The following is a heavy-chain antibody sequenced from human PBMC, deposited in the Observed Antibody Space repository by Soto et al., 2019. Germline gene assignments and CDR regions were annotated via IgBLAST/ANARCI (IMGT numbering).Heavy chain of an antibody. D-gene: IGHD4-17*01. J-gene: IGHJ5*02. V-gene: IGHV5-51*01. CDR2: IYPSDSTA. CDR3: ARHGFYGDYSSNYFDP. Sequence: GESLKISCKGSGYSFTNYWIAWVRQMPGKGLEYMGIIYPSDSTARYSPSFQCQVTISADKSISTAYLQWNSLKASDTAMYYCARHGFYGDYSSNYFDPWGQGTLVTVSS. CDR1: GYSFTNYW.